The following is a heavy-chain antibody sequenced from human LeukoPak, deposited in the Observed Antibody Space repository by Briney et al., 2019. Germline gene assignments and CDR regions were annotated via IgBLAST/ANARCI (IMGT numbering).Heavy chain of an antibody. J-gene: IGHJ6*03. D-gene: IGHD1-26*01. CDR2: ISYDGSNK. CDR1: GFTFRSYA. Sequence: PGRSLRLSCAASGFTFRSYAMHWVRQAPGKGLEWVAVISYDGSNKYYADSVKGRFTISRDNSKNTLYMQMNSLSTEDTAVYYCARDPYSGSYSPAVYYYYMDVWGKGTTVTVSS. CDR3: ARDPYSGSYSPAVYYYYMDV. V-gene: IGHV3-30*04.